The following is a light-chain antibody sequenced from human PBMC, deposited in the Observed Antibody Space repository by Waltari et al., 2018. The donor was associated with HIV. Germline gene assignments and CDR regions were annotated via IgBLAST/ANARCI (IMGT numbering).Light chain of an antibody. CDR3: QQYCSSPYT. CDR1: QSVTSGF. CDR2: GAS. J-gene: IGKJ2*01. Sequence: EIVLTQSPGTLSLSPGDRATLSCRASQSVTSGFLAGYQQKRGQAPTLLMYGASSRAKGIPDRFSGGVSGTDFTLTISRLEPEDFAVYHCQQYCSSPYTFGQGTRLEIK. V-gene: IGKV3-20*01.